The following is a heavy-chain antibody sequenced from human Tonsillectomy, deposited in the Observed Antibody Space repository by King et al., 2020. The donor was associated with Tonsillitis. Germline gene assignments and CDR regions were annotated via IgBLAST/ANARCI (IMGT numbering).Heavy chain of an antibody. V-gene: IGHV4-59*01. D-gene: IGHD3-16*02. CDR3: ARGGMGDDYVWGSYRPPDY. CDR2: IYYSGST. CDR1: GGSISSYY. J-gene: IGHJ4*02. Sequence: VPLQESGPGLVKPSETLSLTCTVSGGSISSYYWSWIRQPPGKGLEWIGYIYYSGSTNYNPSLKSRVTISVDTSKNQFSLKLSSVTAADTAVYYCARGGMGDDYVWGSYRPPDYWGQGTLVTVSS.